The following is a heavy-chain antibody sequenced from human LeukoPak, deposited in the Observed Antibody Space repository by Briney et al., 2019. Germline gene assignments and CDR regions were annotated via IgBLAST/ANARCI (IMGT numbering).Heavy chain of an antibody. V-gene: IGHV3-21*01. CDR1: GFTFSSYS. CDR2: ISSSSSYI. D-gene: IGHD6-6*01. Sequence: PGGSLRLSCAASGFTFSSYSMNWVRQAPGKGLEWVSSISSSSSYIYYADSVKGRFTISRNNAKNSLYLQMNSLRAGDTAVYYCARVYSSSHNFDYWGQGTLVTVSS. J-gene: IGHJ4*02. CDR3: ARVYSSSHNFDY.